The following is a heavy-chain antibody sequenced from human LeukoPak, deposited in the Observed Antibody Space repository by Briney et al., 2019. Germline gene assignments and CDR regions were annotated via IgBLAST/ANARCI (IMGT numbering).Heavy chain of an antibody. J-gene: IGHJ4*02. D-gene: IGHD2-15*01. CDR3: ATGMVPGYCSGGSCSSSGDY. Sequence: ASVKVSCKVSGYTLTELSMHWVRQAPGKGLEWMGGFDPEDGEIIYAQKFQGRVTMTEDTSTDTAYMELSSLRSEDTAVYYCATGMVPGYCSGGSCSSSGDYWGQGTLVTVSS. V-gene: IGHV1-24*01. CDR2: FDPEDGEI. CDR1: GYTLTELS.